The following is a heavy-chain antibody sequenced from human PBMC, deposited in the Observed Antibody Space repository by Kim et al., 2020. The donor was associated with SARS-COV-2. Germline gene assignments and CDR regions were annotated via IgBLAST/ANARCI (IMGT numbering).Heavy chain of an antibody. V-gene: IGHV3-23*01. CDR2: ISGSGGST. Sequence: GGSLRLSCAASGFTFSSYAMSWVRQAPGQGLEWVSAISGSGGSTYYADSVKGRFTISRDNSKNTLYLQMNSLRAEDTAVYYCAKDPSGVRGVILYYFDYWGQGTLVTVSS. CDR1: GFTFSSYA. CDR3: AKDPSGVRGVILYYFDY. D-gene: IGHD3-10*01. J-gene: IGHJ4*02.